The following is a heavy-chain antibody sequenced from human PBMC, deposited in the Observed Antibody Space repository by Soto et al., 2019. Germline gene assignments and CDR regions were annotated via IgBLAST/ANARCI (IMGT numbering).Heavy chain of an antibody. Sequence: QVQLVQSGAEVKKPGASVKVSCKASGYTFTNNDVSWVRQATGQGLEWMGWMNPGSGDTGYAQKFQCRVTMTRDISIATAYMELNSLTSEDTAIYYCARMESFGSLNWFDPWGQGTLVTVSS. J-gene: IGHJ5*02. CDR3: ARMESFGSLNWFDP. CDR2: MNPGSGDT. D-gene: IGHD5-18*01. CDR1: GYTFTNND. V-gene: IGHV1-8*02.